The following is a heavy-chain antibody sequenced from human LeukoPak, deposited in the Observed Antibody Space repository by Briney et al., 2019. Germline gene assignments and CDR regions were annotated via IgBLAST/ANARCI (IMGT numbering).Heavy chain of an antibody. CDR3: AKGIRSTGTYYFDY. CDR2: ISWNSGSI. Sequence: GGSLRLSCAASGFTFDDYAMHWVRQAPGKGLEWVSGISWNSGSIGYADSVKRRFTISRDNAKNSLYLQMNSLRAEDTALYYCAKGIRSTGTYYFDYWGQGTLVTVSS. CDR1: GFTFDDYA. V-gene: IGHV3-9*01. D-gene: IGHD1-14*01. J-gene: IGHJ4*02.